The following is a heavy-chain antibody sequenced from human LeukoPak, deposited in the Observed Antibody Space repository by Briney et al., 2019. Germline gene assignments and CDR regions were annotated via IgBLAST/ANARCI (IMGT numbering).Heavy chain of an antibody. CDR2: IKRKTGGGTT. Sequence: NPGGSLRLSCAASGFTFSNAWMSWVRQAPGKGLEWGVGIKRKTGGGTTDYAAPVKGRFTISRDDSKNTLYLQMNSLKAEDTAVYYCTTDPLVRGVQGRDWFDPWGQGTLVTVSS. J-gene: IGHJ5*02. V-gene: IGHV3-15*01. CDR1: GFTFSNAW. CDR3: TTDPLVRGVQGRDWFDP. D-gene: IGHD3-10*01.